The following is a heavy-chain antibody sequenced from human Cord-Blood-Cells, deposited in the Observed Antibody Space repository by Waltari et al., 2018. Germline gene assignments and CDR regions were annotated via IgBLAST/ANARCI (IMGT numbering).Heavy chain of an antibody. CDR3: ARESRNWNFDY. D-gene: IGHD1-1*01. J-gene: IGHJ4*02. Sequence: HWVRQAPGQGLEWMGWINPNSGGTNYAQKFQGRVTMTRDTSISTAYMELSRLRSDDTAVYYCARESRNWNFDYWGQGTLVTVSS. V-gene: IGHV1-2*02. CDR2: INPNSGGT.